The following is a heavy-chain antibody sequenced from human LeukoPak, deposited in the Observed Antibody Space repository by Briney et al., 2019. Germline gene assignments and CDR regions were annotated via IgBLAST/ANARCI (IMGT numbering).Heavy chain of an antibody. Sequence: GGSLRLSCAASGFTFSSYAMHWVRQAPGKGLEWVAVISYDGSNKYYADSVKGRFTISRDNSKNTLYLQMNSLRAEDTAVYYCARDESFTVTNLFDYWGQGTLVTVSS. D-gene: IGHD4-17*01. CDR1: GFTFSSYA. V-gene: IGHV3-30-3*01. J-gene: IGHJ4*02. CDR2: ISYDGSNK. CDR3: ARDESFTVTNLFDY.